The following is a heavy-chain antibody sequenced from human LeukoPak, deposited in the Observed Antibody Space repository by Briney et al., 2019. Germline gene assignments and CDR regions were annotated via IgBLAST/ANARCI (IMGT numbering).Heavy chain of an antibody. CDR2: VNRDGSET. J-gene: IGHJ6*02. CDR1: GFTLSNHW. Sequence: HPGGSLRLSCAASGFTLSNHWMTWVRQVPGRGPEWVANVNRDGSETYYLDSVKGRFTISKDNAKNSLYLQMNSLRAEDTALYHCARNNGMDVWGQGTTVIVSS. CDR3: ARNNGMDV. V-gene: IGHV3-7*03.